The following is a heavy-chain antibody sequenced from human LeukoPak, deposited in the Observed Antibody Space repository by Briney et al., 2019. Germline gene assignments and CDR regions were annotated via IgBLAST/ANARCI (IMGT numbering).Heavy chain of an antibody. CDR1: GFTFSSYW. CDR3: ARSRIKGIAAAGF. CDR2: IKQDGSGK. J-gene: IGHJ4*02. D-gene: IGHD6-13*01. Sequence: GGSLRLSCAASGFTFSSYWMSWVRQAPGKGLEWVANIKQDGSGKYYVDSVKGRFTISRDNAKNSLYLQMNSLRAEDTAVYYCARSRIKGIAAAGFWGQGTLVTVSS. V-gene: IGHV3-7*01.